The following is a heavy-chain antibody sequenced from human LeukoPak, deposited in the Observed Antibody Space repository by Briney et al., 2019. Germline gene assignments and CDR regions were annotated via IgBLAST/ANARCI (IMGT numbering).Heavy chain of an antibody. CDR1: GFTFSSYW. CDR3: ARESSRVDGYKYFFDY. V-gene: IGHV3-7*01. Sequence: GGSLRLSCAASGFTFSSYWMSWVRQAPGKGLEWVANIKQGGSEKYYVDSVKGRFTISRDNAKNSLYLQMNSLRAEDTAVYYCARESSRVDGYKYFFDYWGQGTLVTVSS. J-gene: IGHJ4*02. D-gene: IGHD5-24*01. CDR2: IKQGGSEK.